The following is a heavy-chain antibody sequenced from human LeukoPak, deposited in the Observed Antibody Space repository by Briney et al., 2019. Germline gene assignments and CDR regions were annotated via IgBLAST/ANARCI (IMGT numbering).Heavy chain of an antibody. D-gene: IGHD6-19*01. Sequence: GESLKISCKGSGYIFTSYWIGWVRQMPGKGLEWMGIIYPGDSDTRYSPSFQGQVTISADKSISTAYLQWSSLKASDTAMYYCARHGGSVAGTGAVDYWGQGTLVTVSS. CDR3: ARHGGSVAGTGAVDY. J-gene: IGHJ4*02. V-gene: IGHV5-51*01. CDR1: GYIFTSYW. CDR2: IYPGDSDT.